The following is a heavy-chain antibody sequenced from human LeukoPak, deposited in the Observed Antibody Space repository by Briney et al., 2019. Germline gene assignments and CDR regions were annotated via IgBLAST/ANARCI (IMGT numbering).Heavy chain of an antibody. CDR2: IKPESGAT. CDR1: GYTFTGYY. Sequence: ASVKVSCKASGYTFTGYYLHWVRQAPGQGLGWMGLIKPESGATNYAQSFQGRVHMIRNTSISTVYIELSRVTSDATAVYYCAGDSGGKRGDYWGQGTLVTVSS. V-gene: IGHV1-2*02. CDR3: AGDSGGKRGDY. J-gene: IGHJ4*02. D-gene: IGHD4-23*01.